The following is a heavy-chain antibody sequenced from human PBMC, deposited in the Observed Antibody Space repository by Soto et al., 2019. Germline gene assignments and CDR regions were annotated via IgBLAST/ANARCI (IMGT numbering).Heavy chain of an antibody. J-gene: IGHJ3*02. Sequence: GASVKVSCKASGYTFTSYGISWARQAPGQGLEWMGWISAYNGNTNYAQKLQGRVTMTTDTSTSTAYMELRSLRSDDTAVYYCARDYYDRDQGAFDIWGQGTMVTVSS. D-gene: IGHD3-22*01. CDR3: ARDYYDRDQGAFDI. CDR2: ISAYNGNT. CDR1: GYTFTSYG. V-gene: IGHV1-18*01.